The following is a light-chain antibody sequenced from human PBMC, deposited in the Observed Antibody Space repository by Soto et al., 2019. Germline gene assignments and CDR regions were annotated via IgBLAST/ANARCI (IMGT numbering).Light chain of an antibody. CDR1: QSVSSY. V-gene: IGKV3-11*01. CDR2: AAS. CDR3: QQSSNWPPT. Sequence: EIVLTQSPATLSLSPGERATLSCSASQSVSSYFAWYQQKPGQAPRLLIYAASNRAPGIPARFSGSGSGTDFTLTISSLEPEDFAVYYCQQSSNWPPTFGQGTKLEIK. J-gene: IGKJ2*01.